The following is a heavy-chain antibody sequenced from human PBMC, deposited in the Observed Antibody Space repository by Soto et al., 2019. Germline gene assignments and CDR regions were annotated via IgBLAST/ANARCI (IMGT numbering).Heavy chain of an antibody. CDR2: INPDSGDT. Sequence: QVQLVQSGAEVKKPGASVKVSCKTSGYTFTASYIHWVRQAPGQGLEWMGWINPDSGDTTNGQKFQGGFTLTGYTSLGPAQMECRILRSDDPPIYHWGTDPDNLTFEPWGEETLV. V-gene: IGHV1-2*02. D-gene: IGHD1-20*01. J-gene: IGHJ5*02. CDR3: GTDPDNLTFEP. CDR1: GYTFTASY.